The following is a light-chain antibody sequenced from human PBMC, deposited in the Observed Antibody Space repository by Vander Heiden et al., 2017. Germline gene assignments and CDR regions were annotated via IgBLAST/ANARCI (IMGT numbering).Light chain of an antibody. V-gene: IGLV1-51*01. CDR2: DNN. CDR1: SSNIGNNS. CDR3: GTWDSSLSAGV. Sequence: QSVLTQPPSVSAAPGQRVTISCSGSSSNIGNNSVSWYQQLPGTAPKLLIYDNNKRPSGIRDRFSGSKSGTSATLGITGLQTGDEADYYCGTWDSSLSAGVFGGGTKLTVL. J-gene: IGLJ3*02.